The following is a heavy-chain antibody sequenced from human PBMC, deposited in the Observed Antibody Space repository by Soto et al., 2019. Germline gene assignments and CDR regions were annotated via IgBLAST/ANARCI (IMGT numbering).Heavy chain of an antibody. CDR3: ARGAKDGSGSYLYYYYGMDV. V-gene: IGHV1-69*12. Sequence: QVQLVQSGAEVKKPGSSVKVSCKASGGTFSSYAISWVRQAPGQGLEWMGGIIPIFGTANYAQKFQGRVTITADESTSKAYMELSSLRAEDTAVYYCARGAKDGSGSYLYYYYGMDVWGQGDTVTVSS. CDR2: IIPIFGTA. D-gene: IGHD3-10*01. CDR1: GGTFSSYA. J-gene: IGHJ6*02.